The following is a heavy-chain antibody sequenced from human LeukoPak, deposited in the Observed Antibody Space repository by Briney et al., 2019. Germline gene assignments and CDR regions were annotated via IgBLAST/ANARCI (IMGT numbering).Heavy chain of an antibody. J-gene: IGHJ4*02. Sequence: ASVKVSCKASGYTFNRYGISWVRQAPGQRPEGMGWNSALTGNIDYAPKSQGRVTRNTDTSTRAAYMELSSLVSADTAVYFCSRADPTNTGHEYFDYWGRGTLVTVSS. V-gene: IGHV1-18*01. CDR2: NSALTGNI. CDR3: SRADPTNTGHEYFDY. D-gene: IGHD2/OR15-2a*01. CDR1: GYTFNRYG.